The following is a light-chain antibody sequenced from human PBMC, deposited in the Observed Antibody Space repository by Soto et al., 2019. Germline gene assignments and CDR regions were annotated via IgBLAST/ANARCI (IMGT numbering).Light chain of an antibody. CDR2: VAS. CDR3: QQSYTTPYS. CDR1: QSIRSY. J-gene: IGKJ2*03. Sequence: TQSPSSLSASVGDRVTITCRASQSIRSYLNWYQQKPGKAPNLLIYVASSLQTGVPSRFSGSGSGTEFTLTISSVQPEDFATYYCQQSYTTPYSFGQGTKLEI. V-gene: IGKV1-39*01.